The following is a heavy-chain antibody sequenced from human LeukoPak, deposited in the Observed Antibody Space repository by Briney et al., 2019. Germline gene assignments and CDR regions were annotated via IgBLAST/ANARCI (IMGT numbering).Heavy chain of an antibody. CDR3: ARRLAYCGGDCYYYFDY. CDR2: IIPIFGTA. V-gene: IGHV1-69*13. J-gene: IGHJ4*02. CDR1: GGTFSSYA. Sequence: SVKVSCKASGGTFSSYAISWVRQAPGQGLEWMGGIIPIFGTANYAQKFQGRVTITADESTSTAYMELSSLRSEDTAVYYCARRLAYCGGDCYYYFDYWGQGTLVTVSS. D-gene: IGHD2-21*02.